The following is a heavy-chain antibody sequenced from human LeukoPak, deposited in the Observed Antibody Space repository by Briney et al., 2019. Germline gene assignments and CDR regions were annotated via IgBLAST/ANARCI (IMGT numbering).Heavy chain of an antibody. CDR2: ISASAGST. J-gene: IGHJ4*02. CDR3: AKSMFVYGDYVPDY. V-gene: IGHV3-23*01. CDR1: KFTFSTYA. Sequence: TGGSLRLSCAASKFTFSTYAMSWVRQALGNGLEWVSLISASAGSTYYADSVKGRFTISRDNPKNTLYLQMNSLRVEDTAVYYCAKSMFVYGDYVPDYWGQGTLVTVSS. D-gene: IGHD4-17*01.